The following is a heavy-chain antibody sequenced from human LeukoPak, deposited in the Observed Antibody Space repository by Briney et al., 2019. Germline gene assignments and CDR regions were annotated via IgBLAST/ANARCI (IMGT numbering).Heavy chain of an antibody. CDR2: INPSGGST. CDR1: GYTFTSYY. D-gene: IGHD2-15*01. V-gene: IGHV1-46*01. Sequence: ASVKVSCKASGYTFTSYYMHWVRQAPRQGLEWMGTINPSGGSTSYAQKFQGRVTMTRDTSTSTVYMELSSLRSEDTAVFYCAIEAPGYCSGGTCSSFDYWGQGTLVTVSS. J-gene: IGHJ4*02. CDR3: AIEAPGYCSGGTCSSFDY.